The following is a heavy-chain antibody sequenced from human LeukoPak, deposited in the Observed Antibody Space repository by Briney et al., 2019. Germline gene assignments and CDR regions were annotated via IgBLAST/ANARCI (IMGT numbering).Heavy chain of an antibody. Sequence: GGSLRLSCAASGFTFSSYGMHWVRQAPGKGLEWVAVIWYDGSNKYYADSVKGRFTISRDNSKNTLYLQMNSLRAEDTAVYYCARGVTLQYYYDSSGDWFDPWGQGTLVTVSS. CDR1: GFTFSSYG. CDR3: ARGVTLQYYYDSSGDWFDP. D-gene: IGHD3-22*01. CDR2: IWYDGSNK. V-gene: IGHV3-33*01. J-gene: IGHJ5*02.